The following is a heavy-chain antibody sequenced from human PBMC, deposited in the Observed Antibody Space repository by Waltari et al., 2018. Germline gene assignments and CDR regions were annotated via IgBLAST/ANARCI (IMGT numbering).Heavy chain of an antibody. J-gene: IGHJ6*02. CDR3: AKGGWEHPDFYGMDV. CDR1: GLPFSNYA. D-gene: IGHD1-26*01. CDR2: VRGISGSA. Sequence: EVQLLESGGDLVQPGGSLRLSCAASGLPFSNYAMSWVRQGPGKGLEGVSGVRGISGSADYADSVKGRFTMSRDNSKNTLYLQEDSLRADDTAVYYCAKGGWEHPDFYGMDVWGQGTTVTVSS. V-gene: IGHV3-23*01.